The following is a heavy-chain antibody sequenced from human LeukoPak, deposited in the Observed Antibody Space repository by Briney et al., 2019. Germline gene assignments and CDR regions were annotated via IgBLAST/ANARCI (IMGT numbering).Heavy chain of an antibody. CDR2: ISGSGGST. CDR3: AKDSSSGYYYPTTAFDY. D-gene: IGHD3-22*01. V-gene: IGHV3-23*01. Sequence: GGSLRLSCAASGFTFSGYAMSWVRQAPGKGLEWVSAISGSGGSTYYADSAKGRFTISRDNSKNTLYLQMNSLRAEDTAVYYCAKDSSSGYYYPTTAFDYWGQGTLVTVSS. J-gene: IGHJ4*02. CDR1: GFTFSGYA.